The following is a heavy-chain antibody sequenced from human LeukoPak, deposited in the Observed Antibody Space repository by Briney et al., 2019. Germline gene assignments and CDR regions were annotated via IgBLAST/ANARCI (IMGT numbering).Heavy chain of an antibody. CDR3: ARRSPYYYGSGSYHEGDFDY. J-gene: IGHJ4*02. CDR2: IDSSDSYT. CDR1: GYSFTSYW. V-gene: IGHV5-10-1*01. Sequence: GESLKISCKGSGYSFTSYWISWVRQMPGKGLEWMGRIDSSDSYTNYSPSFQGHVTISADKSISTAYLQWSSLKASDTAMYYCARRSPYYYGSGSYHEGDFDYWGQGTLVTVSS. D-gene: IGHD3-10*01.